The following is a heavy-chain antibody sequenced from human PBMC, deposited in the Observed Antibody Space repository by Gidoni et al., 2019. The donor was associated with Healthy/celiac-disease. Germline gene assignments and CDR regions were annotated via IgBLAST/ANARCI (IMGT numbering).Heavy chain of an antibody. Sequence: QVQPVESGGGVVQPGRSLRLSCAASGFTFSSYGMHWVRQAPGKGLEWVAVISYDGSNKYYADSVKGRFTISRDNSKNTLYLQMNSLRAEDTAVYYCAKGAAVAGSFDYWGQGTLVTVSS. D-gene: IGHD6-19*01. CDR2: ISYDGSNK. CDR1: GFTFSSYG. J-gene: IGHJ4*02. CDR3: AKGAAVAGSFDY. V-gene: IGHV3-30*18.